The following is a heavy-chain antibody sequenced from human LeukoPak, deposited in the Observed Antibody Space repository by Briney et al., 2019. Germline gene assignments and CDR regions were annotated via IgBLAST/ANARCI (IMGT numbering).Heavy chain of an antibody. Sequence: GASVKVSCKASGYTFTGYYMHWVRQAPGQGLEWMGWINPNSGGTNYAQKFQGRVTMTRDTSISTAYMELSRLRSDDTAVYYCATRYCSSTSCYDEYFQHWGQGTLVTVSS. CDR1: GYTFTGYY. D-gene: IGHD2-2*01. CDR2: INPNSGGT. J-gene: IGHJ1*01. CDR3: ATRYCSSTSCYDEYFQH. V-gene: IGHV1-2*02.